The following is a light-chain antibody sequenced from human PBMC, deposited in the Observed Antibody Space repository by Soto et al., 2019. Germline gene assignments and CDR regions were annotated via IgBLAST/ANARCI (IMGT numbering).Light chain of an antibody. V-gene: IGKV3-15*01. J-gene: IGKJ1*01. CDR1: QSVSSN. Sequence: EIVMTQSPATLSVSPGERATLSCRSSQSVSSNLAWYQQKPGQAPRLLIYGASTRATGSPARFSGSGSGTEFTLTISRLQSKDFAIYYCQQYNNWPGTFGQGTKVEIE. CDR2: GAS. CDR3: QQYNNWPGT.